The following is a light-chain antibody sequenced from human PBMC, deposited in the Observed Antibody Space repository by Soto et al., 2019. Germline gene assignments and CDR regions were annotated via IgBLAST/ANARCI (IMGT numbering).Light chain of an antibody. Sequence: QSALTQPASVSGSPGQSITISCTGTSSDVGGYNYVSWYQQHPGKAPKLMIYDVSNRPSGVSNRFSGSKSGNTASLTISGLQAEDEADYYCSSYTISSTLGGVFGTGTKVTVL. J-gene: IGLJ1*01. CDR2: DVS. V-gene: IGLV2-14*01. CDR3: SSYTISSTLGGV. CDR1: SSDVGGYNY.